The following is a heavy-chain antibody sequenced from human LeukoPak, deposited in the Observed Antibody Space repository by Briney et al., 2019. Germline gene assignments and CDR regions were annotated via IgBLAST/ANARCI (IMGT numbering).Heavy chain of an antibody. CDR1: GFSLSTSGVG. Sequence: SGPTLVKPTQTLTLTFTFSGFSLSTSGVGVGWIRQPPGKALEWLALIYWNDDKRYSPSLKSRLTITKDTSKNQVVLTMTNMGPVDTATYYCAHTPDCSGGSCYPPNFDYWGQGTLVTVSS. D-gene: IGHD2-15*01. CDR3: AHTPDCSGGSCYPPNFDY. CDR2: IYWNDDK. J-gene: IGHJ4*02. V-gene: IGHV2-5*01.